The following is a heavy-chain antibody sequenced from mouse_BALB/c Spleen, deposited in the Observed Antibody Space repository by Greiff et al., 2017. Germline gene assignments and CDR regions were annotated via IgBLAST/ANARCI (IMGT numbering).Heavy chain of an antibody. D-gene: IGHD1-2*01. CDR1: GFTFSNYW. CDR2: IRLKSNNYAT. J-gene: IGHJ3*01. CDR3: TATATFAY. V-gene: IGHV6-6*02. Sequence: DVMLVESGGGLVQPGGSMKLSCVASGFTFSNYWMNWVRQSPEKGLEWVAEIRLKSNNYATHYAESVKGRFTISRDDSKSSVYLQMNNLRAEDTGIYYCTATATFAYWGQGTLVTVSA.